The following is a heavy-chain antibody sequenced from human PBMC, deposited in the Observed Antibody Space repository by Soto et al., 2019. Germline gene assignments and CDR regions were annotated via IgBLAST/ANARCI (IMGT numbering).Heavy chain of an antibody. Sequence: GGSLRLSCAASGFTFSGSAMHWVRQASGKGLEWVGRIRSKANSYATAYAASVKGRFTIYRDDSKNTAYLQMNSLKTEDTAVYYCTRSSSSGSLSSIPNFDYWGQGTLVTVSS. CDR3: TRSSSSGSLSSIPNFDY. D-gene: IGHD6-19*01. V-gene: IGHV3-73*01. J-gene: IGHJ4*02. CDR2: IRSKANSYAT. CDR1: GFTFSGSA.